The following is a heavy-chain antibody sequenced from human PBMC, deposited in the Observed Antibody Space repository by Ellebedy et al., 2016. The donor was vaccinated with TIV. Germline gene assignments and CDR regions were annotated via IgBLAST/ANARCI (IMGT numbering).Heavy chain of an antibody. CDR2: IYQDGSNQ. D-gene: IGHD4-17*01. J-gene: IGHJ5*02. CDR1: GFSFRSYW. CDR3: ARRGSYGDYAVQINSWLDP. Sequence: PGGSLRLSCVASGFSFRSYWMSWVRQAPGKGLEWVANIYQDGSNQYYVDSVKGRFTVSRDNAKNSLYLQMNSLRAEDTAVYFCARRGSYGDYAVQINSWLDPWGQGTLVAVSP. V-gene: IGHV3-7*01.